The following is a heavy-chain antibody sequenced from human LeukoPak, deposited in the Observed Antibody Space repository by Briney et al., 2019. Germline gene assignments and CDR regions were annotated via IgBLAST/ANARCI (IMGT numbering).Heavy chain of an antibody. J-gene: IGHJ6*03. CDR1: GYTFTNYY. CDR3: ARAGGYCGSTSCYSGYYYYFMDV. CDR2: INPKSGVT. D-gene: IGHD2-2*01. Sequence: ASVKVSCKASGYTFTNYYLHWVRQAPGQGLEWMGWINPKSGVTDSKMKFQGRVTLTRDTSITTAYMELISLTSDDAAVYYCARAGGYCGSTSCYSGYYYYFMDVWGKVTTVTVSS. V-gene: IGHV1-2*02.